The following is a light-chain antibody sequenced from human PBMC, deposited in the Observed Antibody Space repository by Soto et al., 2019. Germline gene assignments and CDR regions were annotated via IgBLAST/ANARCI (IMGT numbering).Light chain of an antibody. CDR1: SSDIGGHNS. CDR2: EVS. V-gene: IGLV2-14*01. Sequence: QSALTQPASVSGSPGQSITISCTGTSSDIGGHNSVSLYQQHPGKAPKIIMYEVSNRPSGVSDRFSGSQSGNAASLTLSGAQADVEADYFCGSYTVSKSLVFGGGTKLTV. CDR3: GSYTVSKSLV. J-gene: IGLJ3*02.